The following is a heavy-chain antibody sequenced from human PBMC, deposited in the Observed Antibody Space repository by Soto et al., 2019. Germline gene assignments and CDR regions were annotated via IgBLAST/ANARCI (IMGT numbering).Heavy chain of an antibody. CDR1: GYTFTSYG. J-gene: IGHJ6*02. CDR3: ARFPPGGDYYYYGMDV. D-gene: IGHD3-16*01. V-gene: IGHV1-18*01. Sequence: ASVKVSYKASGYTFTSYGISWVRQAPGQGLEWMGWIIPYFGTANYAQKFQGRVTMTTDKSTSTAYMELSSLRSEDTAVYYCARFPPGGDYYYYGMDVWGQGTTVTVSS. CDR2: IIPYFGTA.